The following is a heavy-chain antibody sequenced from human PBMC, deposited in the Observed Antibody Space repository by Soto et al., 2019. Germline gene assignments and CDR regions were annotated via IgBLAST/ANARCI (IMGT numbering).Heavy chain of an antibody. Sequence: EVQLLESGGGLVQPGGSLRLSCAASGFTFSSYAMSWVRQAPGKGLEWVSAISGSGGSTYYADSVKGRFTISRDNSKDTLYLQMNSLRGEDTAVDYCGKTSSLDYGYYGYFHHWGQGTLVTVSS. CDR1: GFTFSSYA. J-gene: IGHJ1*01. CDR3: GKTSSLDYGYYGYFHH. D-gene: IGHD4-17*01. CDR2: ISGSGGST. V-gene: IGHV3-23*01.